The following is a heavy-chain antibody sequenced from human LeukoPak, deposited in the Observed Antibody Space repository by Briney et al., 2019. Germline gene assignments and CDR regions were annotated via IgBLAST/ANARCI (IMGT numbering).Heavy chain of an antibody. J-gene: IGHJ6*02. CDR2: INPNSGGT. CDR1: GYTFTGYY. CDR3: AREVAYCGGDCHPDNYYYYGMDV. D-gene: IGHD2-21*02. Sequence: GASVKVSCKASGYTFTGYYMHWVRQAPGQGLEWMGWINPNSGGTNYAQKFQGRVTMTRDTSISTAYMELSRLRSEDTAVYYCAREVAYCGGDCHPDNYYYYGMDVWGQGTTVTVSS. V-gene: IGHV1-2*02.